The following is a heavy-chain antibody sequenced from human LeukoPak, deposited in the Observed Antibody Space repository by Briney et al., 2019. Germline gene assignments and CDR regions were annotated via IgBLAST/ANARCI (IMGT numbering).Heavy chain of an antibody. V-gene: IGHV4-39*01. J-gene: IGHJ4*02. CDR2: IYYSGST. Sequence: SETLSLTCTVSGGSISSSSYYWGWIRQPPGKGLEWIGSIYYSGSTYYNPSLKSRVTISVDTSKNQFSLKLSSVTAADTAVYYCARHSGYYHYFDYWGQGTVVTVSS. D-gene: IGHD3-22*01. CDR1: GGSISSSSYY. CDR3: ARHSGYYHYFDY.